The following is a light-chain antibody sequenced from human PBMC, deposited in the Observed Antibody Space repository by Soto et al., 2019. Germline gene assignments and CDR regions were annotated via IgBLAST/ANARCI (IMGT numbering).Light chain of an antibody. CDR2: AAS. J-gene: IGKJ1*01. Sequence: DIKLTQFPPSAHAYVRDTVTITCRASQSISSYLNWYQQKPGKSPKLLIYAASSLQSGVPSRFSGSGSGTDFTLTISSLQPEDFATYYCQQSYSTPRTFGQGAKVDI. V-gene: IGKV1-39*01. CDR3: QQSYSTPRT. CDR1: QSISSY.